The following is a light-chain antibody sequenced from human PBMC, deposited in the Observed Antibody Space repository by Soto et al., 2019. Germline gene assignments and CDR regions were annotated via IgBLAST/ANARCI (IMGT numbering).Light chain of an antibody. J-gene: IGLJ2*01. V-gene: IGLV2-14*01. Sequence: QSVLTQPASVSGSPGQSITISCTGTSSDVGGYNYVSWYQQHPGKAPKLMIYDVSNRPSGVSNRFSGSKSGNTASLTISGLQAEDEADYYCSSHTSSSTLAVFGGGTKLTVL. CDR2: DVS. CDR1: SSDVGGYNY. CDR3: SSHTSSSTLAV.